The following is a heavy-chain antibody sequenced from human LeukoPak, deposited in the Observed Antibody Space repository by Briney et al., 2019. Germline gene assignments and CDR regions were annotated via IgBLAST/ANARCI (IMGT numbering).Heavy chain of an antibody. CDR2: IYTSGST. CDR1: GGSISSGSYY. D-gene: IGHD5-18*01. Sequence: PSQTLSLTCTVSGGSISSGSYYWSWIRQPAGKGLEWIGRIYTSGSTNYNPSLKSRVTISVDTSKNQFSLKLSSVTAADTAVYYCARSLPGYSYGGTLFDYWGQGTLVTVSS. CDR3: ARSLPGYSYGGTLFDY. V-gene: IGHV4-61*02. J-gene: IGHJ4*02.